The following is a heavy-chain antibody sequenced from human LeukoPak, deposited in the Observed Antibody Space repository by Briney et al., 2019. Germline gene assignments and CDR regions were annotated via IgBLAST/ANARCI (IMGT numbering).Heavy chain of an antibody. J-gene: IGHJ4*02. Sequence: PGGSLRLSCAASGFTFSSYAMHWVRQAPGKGLEWVAVISYDGSNKYYADSVKGRFTISRDNSQNTLYLQMNSLRAEDTAVYYCARDFEGDIVVVPAARHFDYWGQGTLVTVSS. D-gene: IGHD2-2*01. CDR1: GFTFSSYA. V-gene: IGHV3-30*04. CDR3: ARDFEGDIVVVPAARHFDY. CDR2: ISYDGSNK.